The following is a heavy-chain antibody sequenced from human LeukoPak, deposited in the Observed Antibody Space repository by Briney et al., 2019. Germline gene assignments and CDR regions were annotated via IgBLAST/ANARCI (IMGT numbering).Heavy chain of an antibody. CDR1: GGSISSYY. D-gene: IGHD2/OR15-2a*01. CDR3: ARSSYFRLNWFDP. J-gene: IGHJ5*02. Sequence: PSETLSLTCTVSGGSISSYYWSWIRQPPGKGLEWIGYIYYSGSTNYNPSLKSRVTISVDTSKNQFSLKLSSVTAADTAVYYCARSSYFRLNWFDPWGQGTLVTVSS. CDR2: IYYSGST. V-gene: IGHV4-59*01.